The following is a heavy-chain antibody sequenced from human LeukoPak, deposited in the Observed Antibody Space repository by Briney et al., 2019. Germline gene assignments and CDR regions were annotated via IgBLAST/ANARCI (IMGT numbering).Heavy chain of an antibody. V-gene: IGHV3-30*03. CDR3: GRDGHGVPLDY. D-gene: IGHD4-17*01. Sequence: PGGSLRLSCVASGFTFNSYGMHWVRQAPGKGLEWVAVISYDGTEKHYGDSVKGRFTISRDNSKNTLYLQMNSLRAEDTALYYCGRDGHGVPLDYWGQGTLVTVSS. CDR2: ISYDGTEK. CDR1: GFTFNSYG. J-gene: IGHJ4*02.